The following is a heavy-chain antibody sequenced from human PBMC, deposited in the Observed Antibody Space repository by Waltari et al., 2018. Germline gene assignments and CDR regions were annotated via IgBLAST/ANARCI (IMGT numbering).Heavy chain of an antibody. D-gene: IGHD1-1*01. CDR2: ITPIFGTA. Sequence: QVQLVQSGAEVKKPGASVKVSCKASGYTFTSYAIHWVRQAPGQGLAWMGRITPIFGTANYAQKFQGRVTVTADKSTSTAYMELSSLSSEYTAVYYCARGAGELDYWGQGTLVTVSS. CDR3: ARGAGELDY. CDR1: GYTFTSYA. V-gene: IGHV1-69*06. J-gene: IGHJ4*02.